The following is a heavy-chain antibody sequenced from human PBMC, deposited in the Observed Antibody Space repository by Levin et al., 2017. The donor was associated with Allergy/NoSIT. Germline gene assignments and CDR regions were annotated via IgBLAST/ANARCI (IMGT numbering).Heavy chain of an antibody. V-gene: IGHV3-48*01. CDR1: GFTFSSYS. CDR3: ASGSGWYKQGFDY. Sequence: GESLKISCAASGFTFSSYSMNWVRQAPGKGLEWVSYISSSSSTIYYADSVKGRFTISRDNAKNSLYLQMNSLRAEDTAVYYCASGSGWYKQGFDYWGQGTLVTVSS. D-gene: IGHD6-19*01. CDR2: ISSSSSTI. J-gene: IGHJ4*02.